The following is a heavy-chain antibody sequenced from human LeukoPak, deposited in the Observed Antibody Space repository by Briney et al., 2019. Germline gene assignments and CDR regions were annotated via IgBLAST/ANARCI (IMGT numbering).Heavy chain of an antibody. CDR3: ATGCSSASCNEGRWFDP. D-gene: IGHD2-2*01. Sequence: GGSLSLSCAASGFIFSIYAMSWVRQVPGKGLEWVSAITGSGGSTYYADSVRGRFTISRDNSKNTLYLQMNSLRAEDTAVYYCATGCSSASCNEGRWFDPWGQGTLVTVSS. J-gene: IGHJ5*02. V-gene: IGHV3-23*01. CDR1: GFIFSIYA. CDR2: ITGSGGST.